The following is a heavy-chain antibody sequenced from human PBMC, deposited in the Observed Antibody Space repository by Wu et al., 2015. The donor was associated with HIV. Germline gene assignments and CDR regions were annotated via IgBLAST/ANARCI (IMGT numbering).Heavy chain of an antibody. Sequence: QVQLVQSGGEVKKPGASVKVSCKASGYSFVRYSLNWVRQAPGQGLEWMGWIGVSNGNTIYAQKFQGRVIMTTDKPTSTVYMELKSLTSDDTAIYDCVRKNGYSGYYPFDLWGQGTLVTVSS. V-gene: IGHV1-18*01. CDR3: VRKNGYSGYYPFDL. CDR2: IGVSNGNT. CDR1: GYSFVRYS. J-gene: IGHJ4*02. D-gene: IGHD5-12*01.